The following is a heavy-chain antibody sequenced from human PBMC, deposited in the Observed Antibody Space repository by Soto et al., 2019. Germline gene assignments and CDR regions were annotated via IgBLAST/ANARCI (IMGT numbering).Heavy chain of an antibody. J-gene: IGHJ4*02. D-gene: IGHD3-22*01. Sequence: GASVKVSCKVSGYTLTELSMHWVRQAPGKGLEWMGGFDPEDGETIYAQKFQGRVTMTEDTPTDTAYMELSSLRSEDTAVYYCATVRYDSSGYPLDYWGQGTLVTVSS. CDR1: GYTLTELS. CDR3: ATVRYDSSGYPLDY. CDR2: FDPEDGET. V-gene: IGHV1-24*01.